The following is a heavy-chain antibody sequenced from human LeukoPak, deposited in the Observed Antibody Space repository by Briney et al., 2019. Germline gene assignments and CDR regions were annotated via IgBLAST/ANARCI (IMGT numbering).Heavy chain of an antibody. D-gene: IGHD3-10*01. CDR1: GGSISSSSYY. CDR3: ARSITMARGGYYYYGMDV. Sequence: SETLSLTCTVSGGSISSSSYYWGWIRQPPGKGLEWIGSIYYSGSTYYNPSLKSRVTISVDTSKNQFSLKLSSVTAADTAVYYCARSITMARGGYYYYGMDVWGQGTTVTVSS. J-gene: IGHJ6*02. CDR2: IYYSGST. V-gene: IGHV4-39*07.